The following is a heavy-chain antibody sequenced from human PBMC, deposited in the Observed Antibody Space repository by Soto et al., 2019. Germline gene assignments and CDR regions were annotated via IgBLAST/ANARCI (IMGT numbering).Heavy chain of an antibody. Sequence: EFQDVESGGGLVRPGGSLKLPGAASGFSSGFSFSRFWMSWVRQAPGKGLEWVANIKEDGSEEHYIDSVKGRFTISRDNAKNSLHLQMNSLRVEDTAIYYCARDYDGGIDFRGQGTLVTVSS. CDR2: IKEDGSEE. CDR1: GFSSGFSFSRFW. CDR3: ARDYDGGIDF. J-gene: IGHJ4*02. V-gene: IGHV3-7*03. D-gene: IGHD3-3*01.